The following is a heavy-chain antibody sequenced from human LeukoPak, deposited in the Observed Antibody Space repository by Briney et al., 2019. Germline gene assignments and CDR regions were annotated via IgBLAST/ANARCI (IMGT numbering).Heavy chain of an antibody. J-gene: IGHJ4*02. CDR1: GFGFSDYY. V-gene: IGHV3-11*04. CDR3: VRVDHSLGKTYFDY. Sequence: GGSLRLSCAVSGFGFSDYYMSWIRQAPGKGLEWVSHISSSGGTISYANSVKGRFTISRDNAKNALYLQMNSLRAEDTAVYYCVRVDHSLGKTYFDYWGQGTLVTVSS. CDR2: ISSSGGTI. D-gene: IGHD2-21*01.